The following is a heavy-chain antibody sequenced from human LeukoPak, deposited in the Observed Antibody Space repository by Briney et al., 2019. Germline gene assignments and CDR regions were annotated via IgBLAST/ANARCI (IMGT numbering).Heavy chain of an antibody. CDR2: INHSGST. Sequence: SETLSLTCAVYGGSFSGYYWSWIRQPPGKGPEWIGEINHSGSTNYNPSLKSRVTISVDTSKNQFSLKLSSVTAADTAVYYCARGGYRSHWGQGTLVTVSS. D-gene: IGHD5-12*01. J-gene: IGHJ4*02. CDR3: ARGGYRSH. V-gene: IGHV4-34*01. CDR1: GGSFSGYY.